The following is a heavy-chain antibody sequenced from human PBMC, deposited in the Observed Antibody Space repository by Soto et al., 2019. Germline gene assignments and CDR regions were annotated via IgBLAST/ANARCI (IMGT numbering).Heavy chain of an antibody. CDR2: IYHSGST. V-gene: IGHV4-31*03. J-gene: IGHJ4*02. D-gene: IGHD3-10*01. CDR3: ARDLSGADGSGTYHLFDY. Sequence: VQLQESGPGLEKSSQTLSLTCTVSGGSIISGGYYWSWIRQHPGKGLEWIGYIYHSGSTYYNPSLKSRVIISIDTSKNQFSLKLTSVTAADTAVYYCARDLSGADGSGTYHLFDYWGQGVLVTVSS. CDR1: GGSIISGGYY.